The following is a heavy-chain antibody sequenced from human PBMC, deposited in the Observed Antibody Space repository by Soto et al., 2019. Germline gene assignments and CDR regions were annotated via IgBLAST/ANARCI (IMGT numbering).Heavy chain of an antibody. Sequence: QITLKESGPTLAKPTQTLTLTCTFSGFSLSSTRMAVGWIRQPPGKALEWLALIYWDDDKRYSPFLKSRLTITNDTSKNQVVLTMSNMAPVDTARYYWAHIVVAGLGYYFDYWGEGTLVTVSS. CDR1: GFSLSSTRMA. J-gene: IGHJ4*02. D-gene: IGHD6-19*01. V-gene: IGHV2-5*02. CDR2: IYWDDDK. CDR3: AHIVVAGLGYYFDY.